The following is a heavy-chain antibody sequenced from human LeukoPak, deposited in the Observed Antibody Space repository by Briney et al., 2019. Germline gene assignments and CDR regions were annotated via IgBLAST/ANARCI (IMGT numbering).Heavy chain of an antibody. CDR1: GYTFTGYY. D-gene: IGHD4-11*01. V-gene: IGHV1-2*02. CDR3: ARDRTTVTIFDY. J-gene: IGHJ4*02. Sequence: ASVEVSCKASGYTFTGYYMHWVRQAPGQGLEWMGWINPNSGGTNYAQMFQGRVTMTWDTSISTAYMELSRLRSDDTAVYYCARDRTTVTIFDYWGQGTLVTVSS. CDR2: INPNSGGT.